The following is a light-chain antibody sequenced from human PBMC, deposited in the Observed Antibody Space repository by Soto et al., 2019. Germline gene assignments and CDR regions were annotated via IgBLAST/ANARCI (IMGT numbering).Light chain of an antibody. CDR1: QSISTTY. CDR3: HQFGHSPPYT. Sequence: EIVLTQSPGTLSLSPGERATLSCRASQSISTTYLAWYQQKPGQAPRLLIYGASSRATGISDRFSGSGSGTDFTLTISRLEPEDFAVYYYHQFGHSPPYTFGQGTKLEIK. V-gene: IGKV3-20*01. J-gene: IGKJ2*01. CDR2: GAS.